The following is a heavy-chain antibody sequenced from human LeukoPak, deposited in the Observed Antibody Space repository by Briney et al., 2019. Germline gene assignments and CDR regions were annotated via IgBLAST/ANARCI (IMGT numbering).Heavy chain of an antibody. CDR2: ISAYNGNT. D-gene: IGHD3-3*01. V-gene: IGHV1-18*01. J-gene: IGHJ3*02. Sequence: ASVKVSCKASGYTFTSYGISWVRQAPGQGLEWMGWISAYNGNTNYAQKLQGRVTMTTDTSTSTAYMELRSLRSDDTAVYYCARLDYDFWSGYSAFDISGQGTMVTVSS. CDR3: ARLDYDFWSGYSAFDI. CDR1: GYTFTSYG.